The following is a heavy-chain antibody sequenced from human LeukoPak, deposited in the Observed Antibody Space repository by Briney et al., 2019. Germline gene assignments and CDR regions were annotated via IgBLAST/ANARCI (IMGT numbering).Heavy chain of an antibody. CDR2: IYYSGST. V-gene: IGHV4-59*01. Sequence: PSETLSLTCTVSGGSISSYYWSWIRKPPGKGLEWIGYIYYSGSTNYNPSLKSRVTISVDTSKKQFSLKLSSVTAADTAVYYCARGPRNYYDGSGYTYYFDYWGQGTLVTVSS. CDR1: GGSISSYY. D-gene: IGHD3-22*01. J-gene: IGHJ4*02. CDR3: ARGPRNYYDGSGYTYYFDY.